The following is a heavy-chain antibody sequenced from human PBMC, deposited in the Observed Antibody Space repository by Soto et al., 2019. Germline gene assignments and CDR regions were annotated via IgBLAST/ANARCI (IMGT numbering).Heavy chain of an antibody. V-gene: IGHV1-69*17. Sequence: QVQLVQSGAEVKRPGSSVKVSCESSGDTFNSYLISWVRQAPGQGLEWMGGIIPIIRVTHYAQRFQGRVTISALSSAGTAYMEFTNLRFEGAALASCARDSLGAKEADQCGHGTVVTVSS. CDR2: IIPIIRVT. CDR1: GDTFNSYL. J-gene: IGHJ5*02. D-gene: IGHD7-27*01. CDR3: ARDSLGAKEADQ.